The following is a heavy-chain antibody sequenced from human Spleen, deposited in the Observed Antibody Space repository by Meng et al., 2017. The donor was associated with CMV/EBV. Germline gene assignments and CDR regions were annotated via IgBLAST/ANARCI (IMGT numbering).Heavy chain of an antibody. V-gene: IGHV5-51*01. Sequence: GESLKISCQGSGYTFSSYWIGWVRQMPGKGLEWMGITNPEDSDTRYSPSFQGQVTISVGKSIRTAYLQWSSLQASDTAMYYCARDKGYCSGGTCYVSNYYYGMDVWGQGTTVTVSS. D-gene: IGHD2-15*01. CDR1: GYTFSSYW. CDR3: ARDKGYCSGGTCYVSNYYYGMDV. CDR2: TNPEDSDT. J-gene: IGHJ6*02.